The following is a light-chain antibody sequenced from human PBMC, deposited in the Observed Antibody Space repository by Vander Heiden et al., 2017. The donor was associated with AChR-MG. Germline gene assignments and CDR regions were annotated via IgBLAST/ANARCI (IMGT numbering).Light chain of an antibody. V-gene: IGKV2-29*01. CDR2: HLS. J-gene: IGKJ2*01. CDR3: MQGIKPPRFT. Sequence: VVLTQAPSSLSVTPGQPASISCQSSQSLLHSDGKNYLYWYLQKPGQSPQLVMSHLSTQWPGDSSRCSGSGSGTNFTLTIRRGDAEDVGIFYCMQGIKPPRFTFGQGTHLDIK. CDR1: QSLLHSDGKNY.